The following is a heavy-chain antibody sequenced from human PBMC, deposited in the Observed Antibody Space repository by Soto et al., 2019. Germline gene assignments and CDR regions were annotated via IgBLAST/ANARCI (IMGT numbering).Heavy chain of an antibody. CDR2: INAGNGNT. Sequence: ASVKVSCKASGYTFTSYAMHWVRQAPGQRLEWMGWINAGNGNTKYSQKFQGRVTITRDTSASTAYMELSSLRSEDTAVYYGARETAAAGRINWFDPWGQGTLVTVSS. CDR3: ARETAAAGRINWFDP. CDR1: GYTFTSYA. V-gene: IGHV1-3*01. J-gene: IGHJ5*02. D-gene: IGHD6-13*01.